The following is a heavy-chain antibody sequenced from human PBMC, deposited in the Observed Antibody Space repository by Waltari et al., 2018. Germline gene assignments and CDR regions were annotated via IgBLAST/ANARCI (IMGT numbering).Heavy chain of an antibody. Sequence: EVHLLESGGGLVQPGGSLRLSCAASGFTFSSYAMNWVRQAPGKGLAGVSAISGRGTNTWSADSVKGRFSISRDNSKNTLYLQMNSLRAEDTAVYYCAKAPQVVNYGSWSDYYPGFGYWGQGTLVTVSS. V-gene: IGHV3-23*01. CDR3: AKAPQVVNYGSWSDYYPGFGY. CDR1: GFTFSSYA. J-gene: IGHJ4*02. CDR2: ISGRGTNT. D-gene: IGHD3-3*01.